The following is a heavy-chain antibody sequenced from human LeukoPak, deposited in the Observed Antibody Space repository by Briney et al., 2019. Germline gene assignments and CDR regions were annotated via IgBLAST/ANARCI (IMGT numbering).Heavy chain of an antibody. D-gene: IGHD3-3*01. J-gene: IGHJ4*02. V-gene: IGHV4-39*01. CDR2: IYYSGST. CDR3: AGQRDFWSQYYFDY. Sequence: PSETLSLTCTVSGGSISSSSYYWGWIRQPPGTGLEWIGSIYYSGSTYYNPSLKSRVTISVDTSKNQFSLKLSSVTAADTAVYYCAGQRDFWSQYYFDYWGQGTLVTVSS. CDR1: GGSISSSSYY.